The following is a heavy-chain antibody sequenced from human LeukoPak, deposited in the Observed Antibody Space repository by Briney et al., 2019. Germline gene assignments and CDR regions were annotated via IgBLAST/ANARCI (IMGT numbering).Heavy chain of an antibody. D-gene: IGHD1-26*01. CDR3: ARVVGAPLYYFDS. J-gene: IGHJ4*02. Sequence: PGRSLRLSCAASGFTSSDYNMHWVRQAPGKGLEWVAVMSYDGSSHHYADSVKGRFTISRDNSKNTLFLQMNSLRAEDTALYYCARVVGAPLYYFDSWGQGTLVTVSS. CDR1: GFTSSDYN. V-gene: IGHV3-30-3*01. CDR2: MSYDGSSH.